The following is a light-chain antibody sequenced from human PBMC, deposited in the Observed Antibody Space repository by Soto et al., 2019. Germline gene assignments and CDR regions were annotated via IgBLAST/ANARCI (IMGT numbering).Light chain of an antibody. CDR2: AAS. CDR3: QQANSFPRT. Sequence: DIQMTQSPSSVSASVGDRVTITCRASQAISTWLAWYQQKPGKAPNLLIYAASNLQTGVPSRFSGSGSGTDFTLTISSLQPEDFATYYCQQANSFPRTFGQGTKVEIK. CDR1: QAISTW. V-gene: IGKV1D-12*01. J-gene: IGKJ1*01.